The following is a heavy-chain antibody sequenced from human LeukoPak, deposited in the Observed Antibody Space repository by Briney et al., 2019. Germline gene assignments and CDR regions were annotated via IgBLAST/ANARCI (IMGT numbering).Heavy chain of an antibody. CDR1: GYTLTDYY. CDR2: INPNSGGT. CDR3: ARVGYYESSGYYEY. Sequence: ASVNVSCKASGYTLTDYYMHWVRQAPGQGLEWMGRINPNSGGTNYAQKFQGRATMTRDTSISTVYMELSRLRSDDTAVYYCARVGYYESSGYYEYWGQGTLVTVSS. D-gene: IGHD3-22*01. J-gene: IGHJ4*02. V-gene: IGHV1-2*06.